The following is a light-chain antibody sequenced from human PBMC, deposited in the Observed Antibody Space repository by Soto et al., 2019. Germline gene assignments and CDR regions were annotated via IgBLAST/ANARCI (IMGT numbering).Light chain of an antibody. Sequence: EIVMTQSPATLSVSPGERATLSCRASQSVSSNLAWYQQKPGQAPRLLIYGASTRATGIPARFSGSGSGTEFTLTISSLQSEDLAGYYCQQYNNWPKTFGQGTKVEIE. CDR1: QSVSSN. V-gene: IGKV3-15*01. CDR3: QQYNNWPKT. J-gene: IGKJ1*01. CDR2: GAS.